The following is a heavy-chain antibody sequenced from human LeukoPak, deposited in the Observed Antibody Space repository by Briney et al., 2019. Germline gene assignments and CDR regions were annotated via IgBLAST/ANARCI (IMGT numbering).Heavy chain of an antibody. V-gene: IGHV4-34*01. CDR1: GGSFSDRF. CDR2: INHSGST. CDR3: ARVGDDFGDLDY. D-gene: IGHD4-17*01. Sequence: SETLSLTCGVYGGSFSDRFWSWLRRPPGKGLEWIGEINHSGSTNTNPSLKSRVTTSVDTAKNQFSLNLSSVTAADTAVYYCARVGDDFGDLDYWGQGILVTVSS. J-gene: IGHJ4*02.